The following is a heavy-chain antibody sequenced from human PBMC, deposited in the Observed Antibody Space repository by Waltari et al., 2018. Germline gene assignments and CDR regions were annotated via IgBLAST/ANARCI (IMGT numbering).Heavy chain of an antibody. V-gene: IGHV3-30-3*01. CDR1: GFTFSSYA. CDR2: ISYDGSNK. CDR3: ARGGRFWSGYYTVDY. D-gene: IGHD3-3*01. J-gene: IGHJ4*02. Sequence: QVQLVESGGGVVQPGRSLRLSCAASGFTFSSYAMHWVRQAPGKGLEWVAVISYDGSNKYYADSVKGRFTISRDNSKNTLYLQMNSLRAEDTAVYYCARGGRFWSGYYTVDYWGQGTLVTVSS.